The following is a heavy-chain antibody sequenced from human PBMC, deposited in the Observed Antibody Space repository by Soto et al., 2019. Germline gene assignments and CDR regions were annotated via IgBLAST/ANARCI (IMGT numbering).Heavy chain of an antibody. D-gene: IGHD3-3*01. CDR3: ARPSITIFGVVEYYFDY. CDR2: MNPNRGNT. Sequence: QVQLVQSGAEVKKPGASVKVSCKASGYTFTSYDINWVRQATGQGLEWMGWMNPNRGNTGYAQKFQGRVTMTRNTSISTAYRELSSLGSEDTDVYYCARPSITIFGVVEYYFDYWGQGTLVTVSS. CDR1: GYTFTSYD. V-gene: IGHV1-8*01. J-gene: IGHJ4*02.